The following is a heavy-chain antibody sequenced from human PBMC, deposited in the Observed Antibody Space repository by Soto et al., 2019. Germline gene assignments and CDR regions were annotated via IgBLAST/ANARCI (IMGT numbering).Heavy chain of an antibody. CDR1: GGSISSYY. J-gene: IGHJ5*02. CDR3: ARHRVNDFWSGYNNWFDP. D-gene: IGHD3-3*01. V-gene: IGHV4-59*08. Sequence: SETLSLTCTVSGGSISSYYWSWIRQPPGKGLEWIGYIYYSGSTNYNPSLKSRVTISVDTSKNQFSLKLSSVTAADTAVYYCARHRVNDFWSGYNNWFDPWGQGTLVTVS. CDR2: IYYSGST.